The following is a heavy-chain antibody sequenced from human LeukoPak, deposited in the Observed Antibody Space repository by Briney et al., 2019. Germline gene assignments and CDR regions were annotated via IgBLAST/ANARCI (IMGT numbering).Heavy chain of an antibody. V-gene: IGHV3-11*04. CDR2: ISSSGSSI. Sequence: GGSLRLSCAASGFTFSDYYMSWIRQAPGKGLEWVSYISSSGSSIYYADSVKGRFTISRDNAKNSLYLQMNSLRAEDTAVYYCAKAYSMYVSTYRGFDYWGQGTLVTVSS. CDR1: GFTFSDYY. J-gene: IGHJ4*02. CDR3: AKAYSMYVSTYRGFDY. D-gene: IGHD1-26*01.